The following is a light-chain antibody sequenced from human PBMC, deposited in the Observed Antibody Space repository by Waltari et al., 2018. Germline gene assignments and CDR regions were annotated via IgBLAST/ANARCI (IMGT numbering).Light chain of an antibody. CDR3: QTYDSTLSAPYV. CDR2: ATK. Sequence: QSLLTQPPSVSGAPGQRVTISCPGSSSNIGGGYDLHWYQQLPGAAPKLLIYATKNRPSGVPDRFSGSKSGTSASLVITGLQTEDEADYYCQTYDSTLSAPYVFGTGTKVSIL. V-gene: IGLV1-40*01. J-gene: IGLJ1*01. CDR1: SSNIGGGYD.